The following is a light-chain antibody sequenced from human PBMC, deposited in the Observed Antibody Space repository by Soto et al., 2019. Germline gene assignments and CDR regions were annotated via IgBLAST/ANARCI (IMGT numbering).Light chain of an antibody. J-gene: IGKJ3*01. CDR1: QSITTY. V-gene: IGKV1-39*01. CDR2: AAS. Sequence: DIQMTQSPSSLSASVGDRVTITCRASQSITTYLNWYQQKPGKAPKLLMYAASSLQSGVPSSFSGSGSGTEFTLTINSLQPEDFATYYCQQTYSTPFTFGPATRVDI. CDR3: QQTYSTPFT.